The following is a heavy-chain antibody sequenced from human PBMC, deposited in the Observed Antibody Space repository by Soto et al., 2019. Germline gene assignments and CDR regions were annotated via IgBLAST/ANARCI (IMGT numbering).Heavy chain of an antibody. CDR3: ARYTIFGVPNYYYYGMDV. D-gene: IGHD3-3*01. V-gene: IGHV4-59*08. CDR1: GGSISSYY. Sequence: KPSETLSLTCTVSGGSISSYYWSWIRQPPGKGLEWIGYIYYSGSTYYNPSLKSRVTISVDTSKNQFSLKLSSVTAADTAVYYCARYTIFGVPNYYYYGMDVWGQGTTVTVYS. J-gene: IGHJ6*02. CDR2: IYYSGST.